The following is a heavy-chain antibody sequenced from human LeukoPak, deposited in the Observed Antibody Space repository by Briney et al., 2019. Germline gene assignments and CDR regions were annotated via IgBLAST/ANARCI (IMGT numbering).Heavy chain of an antibody. CDR1: GFTFSDYY. CDR2: ISGYDSA. V-gene: IGHV3-66*03. D-gene: IGHD2-2*01. CDR3: AKELGYCSSTSCAEGLDP. J-gene: IGHJ5*02. Sequence: GGSLRLSYAASGFTFSDYYMIWIRQAPGKGLEWLSVISGYDSAYYAASVKGRFTISRDNPRNMLYLQMNSLRAEDTAVYYCAKELGYCSSTSCAEGLDPWGPGTLVTVSS.